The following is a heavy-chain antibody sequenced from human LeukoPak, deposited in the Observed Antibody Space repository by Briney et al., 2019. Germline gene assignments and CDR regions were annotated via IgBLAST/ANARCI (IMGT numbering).Heavy chain of an antibody. CDR1: GGSFSGYY. V-gene: IGHV4-34*01. CDR3: ARDFYYDSSGYPTYWYFDL. Sequence: SETLSLTCAVYGGSFSGYYWSWIRQPPGKGLEWIGEINHSGSTNYNPSLKSRVTISVDTSKNQFSLKLSSVTAADTAVYYCARDFYYDSSGYPTYWYFDLWGRGTLVTVSS. CDR2: INHSGST. D-gene: IGHD3-22*01. J-gene: IGHJ2*01.